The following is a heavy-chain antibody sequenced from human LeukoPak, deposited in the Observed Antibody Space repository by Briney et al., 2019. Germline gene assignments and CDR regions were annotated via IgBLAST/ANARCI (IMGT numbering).Heavy chain of an antibody. CDR1: GDSISSGGYF. Sequence: SQTLSLTCTVSGDSISSGGYFWSWIRQHPGKGLEWIGYIYYTGSTYYNPSLKSRVTISVDTSRNQFSLKLSSVTAADTAVYYCARGPMEDYYDSSGYSPGAFDIWGQGTMVTVSS. CDR2: IYYTGST. D-gene: IGHD3-22*01. V-gene: IGHV4-30-4*01. CDR3: ARGPMEDYYDSSGYSPGAFDI. J-gene: IGHJ3*02.